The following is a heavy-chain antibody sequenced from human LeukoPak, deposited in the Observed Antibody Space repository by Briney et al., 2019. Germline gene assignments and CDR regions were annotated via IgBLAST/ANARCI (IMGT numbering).Heavy chain of an antibody. Sequence: SETLSLTCGVSGGSVTSTNWWTWVRQPPGKGLEWIGEVHLDGRTNYNPSLKSRLTISVDLSENHISLKLTSVTASDTAVYYCAREGGFFRPLDYSGQGTLVTVSS. D-gene: IGHD3-3*01. CDR1: GGSVTSTNW. CDR3: AREGGFFRPLDY. J-gene: IGHJ4*02. V-gene: IGHV4-4*02. CDR2: VHLDGRT.